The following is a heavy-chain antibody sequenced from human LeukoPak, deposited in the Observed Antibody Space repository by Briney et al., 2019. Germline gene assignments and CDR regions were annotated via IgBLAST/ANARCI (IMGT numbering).Heavy chain of an antibody. D-gene: IGHD3-10*01. V-gene: IGHV3-9*01. CDR1: GFTFSSCA. Sequence: GGSLRLSCAASGFTFSSCAMNWVRLAPGKGLEWVSGISWNSGSIGYADSVKGRFTISRDNAKNSLYLQMNSLRAEDTALYYCAKGVLLWFGEQYYFDYWGQGTLVTVSS. J-gene: IGHJ4*02. CDR2: ISWNSGSI. CDR3: AKGVLLWFGEQYYFDY.